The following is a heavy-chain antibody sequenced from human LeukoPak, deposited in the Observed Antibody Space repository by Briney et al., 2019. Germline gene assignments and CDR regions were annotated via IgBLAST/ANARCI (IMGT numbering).Heavy chain of an antibody. CDR3: AKDDSSGYYYNYFDY. J-gene: IGHJ4*02. CDR2: ISGSGSST. D-gene: IGHD3-22*01. V-gene: IGHV3-23*01. CDR1: GFXXSSYA. Sequence: GSLRLXXAASGFXXSSYAMSXVRQAPGKGLEWVXGISGSGSSTYYVDSVKGRFTISRDNSKNTLYMQMTSLRAEDTAVYYCAKDDSSGYYYNYFDYWGQGTLVTVSS.